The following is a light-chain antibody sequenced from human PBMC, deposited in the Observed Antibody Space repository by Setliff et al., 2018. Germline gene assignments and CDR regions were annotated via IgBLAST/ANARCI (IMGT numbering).Light chain of an antibody. CDR3: ASWGDSLRNLYV. CDR2: RSN. J-gene: IGLJ1*01. V-gene: IGLV1-47*01. CDR1: SSNIGGNY. Sequence: QPALAQPPSASVTPGQRVTISCSGSSSNIGGNYVYWYQQLPGTAPKLLIYRSNQRASGVPDRFSGSKSDTSASLAISGLRSEDEADYYCASWGDSLRNLYVFGTGTKVTVL.